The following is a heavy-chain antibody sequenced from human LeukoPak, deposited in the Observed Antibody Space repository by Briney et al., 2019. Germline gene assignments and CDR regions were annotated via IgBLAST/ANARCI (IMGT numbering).Heavy chain of an antibody. CDR1: GFAVSSNY. CDR3: ARGSRSSGWFDY. CDR2: IYSGGST. V-gene: IGHV3-53*01. D-gene: IGHD6-19*01. J-gene: IGHJ4*02. Sequence: PGGSLRLSCAASGFAVSSNYMSWVRQAPGKGLEWVSVIYSGGSTYYADSVKGRFTTSRDNSKNTLYLQMNSLRAEDTAVYYCARGSRSSGWFDYWGQGTLVTVSS.